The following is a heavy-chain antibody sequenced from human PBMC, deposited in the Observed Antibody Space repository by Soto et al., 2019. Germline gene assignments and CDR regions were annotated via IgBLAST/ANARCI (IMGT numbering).Heavy chain of an antibody. V-gene: IGHV4-4*07. CDR2: IYISGST. D-gene: IGHD6-13*01. J-gene: IGHJ6*02. CDR1: GGSLSSYY. CDR3: ARDNQQPEEYYYGLDV. Sequence: KASETLSLTCTVSGGSLSSYYWNWIRQPAGKGLEWIGRIYISGSTNYNPSLKSRVTMSVDTSKNQFSLKLSSVTAADTAVYYRARDNQQPEEYYYGLDVWGQGTTVTVSS.